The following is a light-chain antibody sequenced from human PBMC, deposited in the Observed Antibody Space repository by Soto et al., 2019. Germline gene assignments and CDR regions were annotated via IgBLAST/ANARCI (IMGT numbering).Light chain of an antibody. CDR2: GAS. V-gene: IGKV3D-20*02. CDR1: QSVSNNY. Sequence: GLSLSPGTVSLYPGERATLSFRASQSVSNNYLAWYQQKPGQAPRLLIYGASSRATGIPARFSGSGSGTDFTLTISSLEPEDFAVYYCQQLTAWPPQWTFGQGTKLDI. CDR3: QQLTAWPPQWT. J-gene: IGKJ1*01.